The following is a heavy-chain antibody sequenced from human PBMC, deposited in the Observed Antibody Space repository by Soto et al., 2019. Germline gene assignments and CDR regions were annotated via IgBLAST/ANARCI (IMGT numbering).Heavy chain of an antibody. CDR1: GFTFSDYA. Sequence: EVQLLESGGGLVQPGGSLRISCAASGFTFSDYAMKWVRQAPGRGLEWVSFISGSGDNTNYADSVRGRFTISRDNSKNTLYLQMNSVRAEDTAVYYCAKGPYSSGGDWFDPWGQGTLVIVSS. CDR2: ISGSGDNT. J-gene: IGHJ5*02. CDR3: AKGPYSSGGDWFDP. D-gene: IGHD6-19*01. V-gene: IGHV3-23*01.